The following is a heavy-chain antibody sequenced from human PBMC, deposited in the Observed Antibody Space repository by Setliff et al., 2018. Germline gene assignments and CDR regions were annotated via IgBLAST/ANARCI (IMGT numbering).Heavy chain of an antibody. CDR3: AREGVDTRSSTDYRYYMDV. V-gene: IGHV1-69*05. D-gene: IGHD5-18*01. J-gene: IGHJ6*03. CDR2: TIPSFGST. Sequence: SVKVSCKASGGTFRSYGISWVRQAPGQGLEWMGGTIPSFGSTNYAQKFQDRVTIITDESTSTAYMELSSLRTEDTAVYYCAREGVDTRSSTDYRYYMDVWGQGTMVTVSS. CDR1: GGTFRSYG.